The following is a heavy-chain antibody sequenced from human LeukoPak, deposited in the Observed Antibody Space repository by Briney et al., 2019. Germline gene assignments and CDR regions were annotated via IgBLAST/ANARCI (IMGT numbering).Heavy chain of an antibody. CDR2: MNPNSGNT. D-gene: IGHD6-13*01. V-gene: IGHV1-8*01. CDR1: GYTFTSYD. Sequence: ASVKVSCKASGYTFTSYDINWVRQATGQGLEWMGWMNPNSGNTGYAQKFQGRVTMTRNTSISTAYMGLSSLRSEDTAVYYCARELSSSWYYYYGMDVWGQGTTVTVSS. CDR3: ARELSSSWYYYYGMDV. J-gene: IGHJ6*02.